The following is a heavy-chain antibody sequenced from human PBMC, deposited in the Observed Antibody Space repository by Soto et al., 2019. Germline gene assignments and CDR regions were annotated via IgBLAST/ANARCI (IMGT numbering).Heavy chain of an antibody. V-gene: IGHV1-18*01. CDR1: GYTFTSYG. CDR3: ARDLGYCSITSSYRLEPCWIDL. J-gene: IGHJ5*02. D-gene: IGHD2-2*02. Sequence: ASVKVSCKASGYTFTSYGISWVRQAPGRGLEWMGWISAYNGNTNYAQKLRGRVTMTTDTSTSTAYMELRSLRSDDTAVYYCARDLGYCSITSSYRLEPCWIDLWGQGTLLTVS. CDR2: ISAYNGNT.